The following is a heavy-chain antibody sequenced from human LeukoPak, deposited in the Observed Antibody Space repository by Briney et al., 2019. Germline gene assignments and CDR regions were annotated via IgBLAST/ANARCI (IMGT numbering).Heavy chain of an antibody. CDR2: IIPILGIA. CDR1: GGTFSSYA. D-gene: IGHD5-12*01. V-gene: IGHV1-69*04. Sequence: SVKVSCKASGGTFSSYAISWVRQAPGQGLEWMGRIIPILGIANYAQKSQGRVTITADKSTSTAYMELSSLRSEDTAVYYCARGEDSGYDSYYFDHWGQGTLVTVSS. CDR3: ARGEDSGYDSYYFDH. J-gene: IGHJ4*02.